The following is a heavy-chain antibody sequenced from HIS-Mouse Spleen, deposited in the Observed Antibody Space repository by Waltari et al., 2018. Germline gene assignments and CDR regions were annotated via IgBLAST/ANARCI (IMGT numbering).Heavy chain of an antibody. J-gene: IGHJ4*02. D-gene: IGHD3-9*01. CDR1: GGYISSYY. CDR3: ARSYDILTGYYDY. V-gene: IGHV4-59*08. CDR2: IYYSGST. Sequence: QVQLQESGPGLVKPSETLSLTCTVSGGYISSYYWSWIRQPPGKGLEWIGYIYYSGSTNYNPSLKSRVTISVDTSKNQFSLKLSSVTAADTAVYYCARSYDILTGYYDYWGQGTLVTVSS.